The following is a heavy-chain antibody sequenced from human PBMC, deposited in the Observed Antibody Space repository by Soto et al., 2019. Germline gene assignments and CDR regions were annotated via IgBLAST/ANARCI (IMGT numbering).Heavy chain of an antibody. CDR1: GYTFTSYG. CDR2: ISAYNGNT. V-gene: IGHV1-18*01. D-gene: IGHD2-8*01. Sequence: ASVKVSCKASGYTFTSYGISWVRQAPGQGLEWMGWISAYNGNTNYAQKLQGRVTMTTDTSTSTAYMELRSLRSDDTAVYYCARDGDNCTNGVCFYYYYYMDVWGKGTTVTVSS. CDR3: ARDGDNCTNGVCFYYYYYMDV. J-gene: IGHJ6*03.